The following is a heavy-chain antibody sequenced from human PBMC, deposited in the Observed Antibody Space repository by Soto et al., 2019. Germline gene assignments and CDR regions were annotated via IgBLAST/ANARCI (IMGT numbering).Heavy chain of an antibody. CDR2: IYYSGST. D-gene: IGHD3-22*01. J-gene: IGHJ6*02. Sequence: PSETLSLTCTVSXGSISSSSYYWGWIRQPPGKGLEWIGSIYYSGSTYYNPSLKSRVTISVDTSKNQFSLKLSSVTAADTAVYYCARDQAITMIVVYPGYYYGMDVWGQGTTVTVSS. CDR1: XGSISSSSYY. CDR3: ARDQAITMIVVYPGYYYGMDV. V-gene: IGHV4-39*01.